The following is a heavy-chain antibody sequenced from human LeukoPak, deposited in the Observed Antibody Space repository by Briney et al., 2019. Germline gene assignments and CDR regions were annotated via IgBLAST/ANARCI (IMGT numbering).Heavy chain of an antibody. CDR2: ISAYNGNT. CDR3: AREGLSSGWLDY. D-gene: IGHD6-19*01. Sequence: ASVKVSCKASGYTFTNYYMHWVRQAPGQGLEWMGWISAYNGNTNYAQKLQGRVTMTTDTSTSTAYMELRSLRSDDTAVYYCAREGLSSGWLDYWGQGTLVTVSS. J-gene: IGHJ4*02. V-gene: IGHV1-18*04. CDR1: GYTFTNYY.